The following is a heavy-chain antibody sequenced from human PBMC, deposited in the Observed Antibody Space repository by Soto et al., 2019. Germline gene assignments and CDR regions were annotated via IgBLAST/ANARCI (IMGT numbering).Heavy chain of an antibody. CDR2: LGGADGGT. D-gene: IGHD3-3*01. CDR3: AKDRNYDFWSGYHKWFDP. Sequence: GGSLRLSCEVSGFNFRVNGVSWVRQAPGKGLEWVSTLGGADGGTYYADSVKGRFTISRDNSKNTLYLQMNSLRAEDTAVYYCAKDRNYDFWSGYHKWFDPCGQGPLVTVSS. J-gene: IGHJ5*02. V-gene: IGHV3-23*01. CDR1: GFNFRVNG.